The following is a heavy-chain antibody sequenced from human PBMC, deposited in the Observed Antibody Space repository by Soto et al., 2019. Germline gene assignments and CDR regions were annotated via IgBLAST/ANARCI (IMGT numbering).Heavy chain of an antibody. J-gene: IGHJ4*02. CDR1: GFPFSNHA. CDR3: VTWGGIEARNLDH. D-gene: IGHD6-6*01. Sequence: GASLRLSCSASGFPFSNHAMHWVRQAPGKGLEYVSAINYNGGTTYYVDSVKGRFTISRDNSKNTLYLQMSSLKVEDTAMYHCVTWGGIEARNLDHWGQGTLVTVSS. CDR2: INYNGGTT. V-gene: IGHV3-64D*06.